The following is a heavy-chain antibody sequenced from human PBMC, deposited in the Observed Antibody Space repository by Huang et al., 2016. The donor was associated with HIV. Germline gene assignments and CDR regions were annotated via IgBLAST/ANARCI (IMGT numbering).Heavy chain of an antibody. D-gene: IGHD3-22*01. J-gene: IGHJ4*02. CDR2: IKSDGRST. V-gene: IGHV3-74*01. CDR1: GFSISSYG. Sequence: EVQLVESGGGLVQPGGSLRLSCAASGFSISSYGMHWVRQAPGKGLVWVSRIKSDGRSTSYADSVKGRFTISRDNAKNTLYLQMNSLRAEDTAVYYCARDPRIQSWLNFFDYWGQGTLVSVSS. CDR3: ARDPRIQSWLNFFDY.